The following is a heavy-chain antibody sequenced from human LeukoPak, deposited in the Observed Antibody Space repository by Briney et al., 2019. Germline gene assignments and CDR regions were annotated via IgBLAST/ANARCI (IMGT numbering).Heavy chain of an antibody. J-gene: IGHJ4*02. CDR3: ARGEGDSSSWPLNY. V-gene: IGHV1-69*13. CDR2: IIPIFGTA. Sequence: GASVKVSCKASGGTFSSYAISWVRQAPGQGLEWMGGIIPIFGTANYAQKFQGRVTITADESTSTAYMELSSLRSEDTAVYYCARGEGDSSSWPLNYWGQGTLVPVSS. CDR1: GGTFSSYA. D-gene: IGHD6-13*01.